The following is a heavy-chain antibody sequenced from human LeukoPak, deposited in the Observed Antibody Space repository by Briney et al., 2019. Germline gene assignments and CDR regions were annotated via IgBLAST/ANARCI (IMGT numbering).Heavy chain of an antibody. Sequence: GGSLRLSCAASGFTFDDYAMHWVRQAPGKGLEWVSGISWNSGSIGYADSVKGRFTISRDNAKNSLYLQMNSLRAEDTALYYCAKDSQWLGGGYFDLWGRGTLVTVSS. CDR1: GFTFDDYA. CDR3: AKDSQWLGGGYFDL. J-gene: IGHJ2*01. V-gene: IGHV3-9*01. D-gene: IGHD6-19*01. CDR2: ISWNSGSI.